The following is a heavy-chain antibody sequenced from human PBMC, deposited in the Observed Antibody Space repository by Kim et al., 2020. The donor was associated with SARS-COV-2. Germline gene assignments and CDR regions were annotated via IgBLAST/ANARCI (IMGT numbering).Heavy chain of an antibody. CDR3: ARGSAAEPSDY. CDR1: GGSFSGYY. D-gene: IGHD6-13*01. V-gene: IGHV4-34*01. Sequence: SETLSLTCAVYGGSFSGYYWSWIRQPPGKGLEWIGEINHSGSTNYNPSLKSRVTISVDTSKNQFSLKLSSVTAADTAVYYCARGSAAEPSDYWGQGTLVT. CDR2: INHSGST. J-gene: IGHJ4*02.